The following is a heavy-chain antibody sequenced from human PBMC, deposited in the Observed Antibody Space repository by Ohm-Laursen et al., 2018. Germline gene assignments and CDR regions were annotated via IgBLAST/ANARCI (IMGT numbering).Heavy chain of an antibody. Sequence: GSLRLSCSAAGFMLSSYDMTWVRRAPGKGLECISFITRSGTIYHADSVKGRFTISRDNAKISLYLQMDSLRVEDTAVYYCARVGTTVAAGTLDYWGQGTLVTVSS. CDR1: GFMLSSYD. CDR3: ARVGTTVAAGTLDY. J-gene: IGHJ4*02. CDR2: ITRSGTI. D-gene: IGHD4-11*01. V-gene: IGHV3-69-1*01.